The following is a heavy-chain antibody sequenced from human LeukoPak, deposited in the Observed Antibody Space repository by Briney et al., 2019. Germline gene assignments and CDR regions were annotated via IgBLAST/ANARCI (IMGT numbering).Heavy chain of an antibody. CDR3: ARHYDILTGYYQGLDY. CDR1: GFTFTNYW. V-gene: IGHV3-7*03. CDR2: IKQDGSEK. Sequence: GGSLRLSCAASGFTFTNYWMSWVRQAPGKGLAWVANIKQDGSEKYYVDSVKGRFIISRDNAKNSLYLQMNGLRAEDTAVYYCARHYDILTGYYQGLDYWGQGTLVTVSS. D-gene: IGHD3-9*01. J-gene: IGHJ4*02.